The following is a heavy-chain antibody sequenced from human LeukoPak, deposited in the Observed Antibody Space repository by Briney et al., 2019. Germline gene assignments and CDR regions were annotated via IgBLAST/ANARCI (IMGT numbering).Heavy chain of an antibody. D-gene: IGHD3-22*01. J-gene: IGHJ4*02. CDR1: GGSFSGYY. Sequence: SETLSLTCAVYGGSFSGYYWSWIRQPPGKGLEWIGEINHSGSTNYNPSLKSRVTISVDTSKNQFSLKLSSVTAADTAVYYCASGGSDSSGYYKRSDYWGQGTLVTVSS. V-gene: IGHV4-34*01. CDR3: ASGGSDSSGYYKRSDY. CDR2: INHSGST.